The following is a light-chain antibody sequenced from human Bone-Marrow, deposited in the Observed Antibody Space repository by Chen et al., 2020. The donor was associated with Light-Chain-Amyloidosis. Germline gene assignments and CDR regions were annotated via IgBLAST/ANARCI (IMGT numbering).Light chain of an antibody. V-gene: IGLV8-61*01. CDR1: SGSVSTNYY. CDR3: VLYVGSGIWV. CDR2: STN. J-gene: IGLJ3*02. Sequence: QTVVTQEPSFSVSPGGTVTLTCGLSSGSVSTNYYPAWYQQTPGQAPRTLIYSTNTRSSGVPDRFSGSILGNEAALTITGAQEDDESDYYCVLYVGSGIWVFGGGTKLTVL.